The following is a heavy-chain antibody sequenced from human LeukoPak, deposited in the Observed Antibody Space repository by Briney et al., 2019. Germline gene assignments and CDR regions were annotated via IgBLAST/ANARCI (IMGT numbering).Heavy chain of an antibody. CDR3: ARFAMVRGVIDPGYYGMDV. D-gene: IGHD3-10*01. CDR2: ISSSSSYI. Sequence: NPGGSLRLSCAASGFTFSSYSMNWVRQAPVKGLEWVSSISSSSSYIYYADSVKGRFTISRDNAKNSLYLQMNSLRAEDTAVYYCARFAMVRGVIDPGYYGMDVWGKGTTVTVSS. CDR1: GFTFSSYS. V-gene: IGHV3-21*01. J-gene: IGHJ6*04.